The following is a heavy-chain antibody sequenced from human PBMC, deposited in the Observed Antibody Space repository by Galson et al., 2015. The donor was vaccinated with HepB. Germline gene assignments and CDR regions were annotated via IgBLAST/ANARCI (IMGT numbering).Heavy chain of an antibody. CDR2: ISYDGSNK. CDR3: ARAGVEYYDPSNYFDY. J-gene: IGHJ4*02. D-gene: IGHD3-22*01. Sequence: SLRLSCAASGFTFSSYAMHWVRQAPGKGLEWVAVISYDGSNKYYADSVKGRFTISRDNSKNTLYLQMNSLRAEDTAVYYCARAGVEYYDPSNYFDYWGQGTLVTVSS. V-gene: IGHV3-30*04. CDR1: GFTFSSYA.